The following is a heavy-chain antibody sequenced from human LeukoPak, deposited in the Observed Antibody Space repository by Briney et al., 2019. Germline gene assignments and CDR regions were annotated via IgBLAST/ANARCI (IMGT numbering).Heavy chain of an antibody. CDR1: GFTFSSYG. V-gene: IGHV3-30*03. CDR2: ISYGGSNK. D-gene: IGHD3-9*01. J-gene: IGHJ4*02. CDR3: ARDYYDILTGYSAFDY. Sequence: PGGSLRLSCAASGFTFSSYGMHWVRQAPGKGLEWVAVISYGGSNKYYADSVKGRFTISRDNSKNTLYLQMNSLRAEDTAVYYCARDYYDILTGYSAFDYWGQGTLVTVSS.